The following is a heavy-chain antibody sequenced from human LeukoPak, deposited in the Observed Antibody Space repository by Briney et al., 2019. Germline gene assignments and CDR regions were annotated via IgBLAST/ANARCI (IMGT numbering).Heavy chain of an antibody. CDR1: GGTFSSYA. V-gene: IGHV1-18*01. D-gene: IGHD3-10*01. J-gene: IGHJ6*04. Sequence: GSSVKVSCKASGGTFSSYAISWVRQAPGQGLEWMGWISPYNGNTNYVQRFQGRVTMTTDTSTSTAYMDVRSLRSDDTAVYFCARGKVPGVPDYYYGLDVWGKGTTVTVSS. CDR2: ISPYNGNT. CDR3: ARGKVPGVPDYYYGLDV.